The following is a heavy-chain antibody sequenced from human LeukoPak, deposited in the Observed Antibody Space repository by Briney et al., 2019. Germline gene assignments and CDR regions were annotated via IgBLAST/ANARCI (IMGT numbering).Heavy chain of an antibody. Sequence: GGSLRLSCAASGFTFNSYSMHWVRQAPGKGLEWVTAISDDETYKFYADSVKGRFAISRDNSKNTLYLQMNSLRAEDTAVYYCAKDYEPLVGVHRWGDWFDPWGQGTLVTVSS. CDR2: ISDDETYK. J-gene: IGHJ5*02. CDR1: GFTFNSYS. CDR3: AKDYEPLVGVHRWGDWFDP. V-gene: IGHV3-30*09. D-gene: IGHD1-26*01.